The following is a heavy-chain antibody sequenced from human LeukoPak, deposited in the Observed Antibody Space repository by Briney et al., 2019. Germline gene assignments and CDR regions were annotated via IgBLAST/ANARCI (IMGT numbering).Heavy chain of an antibody. CDR2: ISSSSSYI. D-gene: IGHD3-10*01. J-gene: IGHJ4*02. V-gene: IGHV3-21*04. CDR3: HSDASGRP. Sequence: GGSLRLSYAASGFTFSSYSMNWVRQAPGKGLEWVSSISSSSSYIYYADSVKGRFTISRDNAKNSLYLQMNSLKTDDTAVYYCHSDASGRPWGQGTLVSVSS. CDR1: GFTFSSYS.